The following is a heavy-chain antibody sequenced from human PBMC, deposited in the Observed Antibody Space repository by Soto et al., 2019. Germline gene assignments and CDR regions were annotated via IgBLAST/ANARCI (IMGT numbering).Heavy chain of an antibody. V-gene: IGHV4-59*08. D-gene: IGHD4-4*01. CDR1: GGSISDYY. Sequence: SETLSLTCTVSGGSISDYYWSWIRQPPGKGLEWIGYIYYSGGTNYNPSLKSRVTISVDTSKNQFSLKLSSVTAADTAVYYCARSYCNYAYYYYYMDFWGKGTTVPVSS. J-gene: IGHJ6*03. CDR3: ARSYCNYAYYYYYMDF. CDR2: IYYSGGT.